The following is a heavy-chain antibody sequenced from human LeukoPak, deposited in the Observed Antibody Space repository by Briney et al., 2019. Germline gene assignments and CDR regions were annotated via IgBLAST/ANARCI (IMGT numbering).Heavy chain of an antibody. CDR1: GYTLTELS. CDR2: FDPEDGET. D-gene: IGHD1-26*01. V-gene: IGHV1-24*01. Sequence: GASVKVSFKVSGYTLTELSMHWVRQAPGKGLEWMGGFDPEDGETIYAQKFQGRVTMTEDTSTDTAYMEVSSLRSEDTAVYYCATSVGAYLMDFDYWGQGTLVTVSS. CDR3: ATSVGAYLMDFDY. J-gene: IGHJ4*02.